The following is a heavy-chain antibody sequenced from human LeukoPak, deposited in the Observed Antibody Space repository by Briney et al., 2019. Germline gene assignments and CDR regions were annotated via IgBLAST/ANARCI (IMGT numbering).Heavy chain of an antibody. CDR2: INHSGSI. CDR3: ARGSTGYSYEFDF. V-gene: IGHV4-34*01. CDR1: GGYFSGYY. J-gene: IGHJ4*02. D-gene: IGHD5-18*01. Sequence: SETLSLTCAVYGGYFSGYYWSWIRQPPGKGLEWIGEINHSGSINYNPSLKSRVTISVDTSKNQFSLKLSSVTAADTAVYYCARGSTGYSYEFDFWGQGTLVTVSS.